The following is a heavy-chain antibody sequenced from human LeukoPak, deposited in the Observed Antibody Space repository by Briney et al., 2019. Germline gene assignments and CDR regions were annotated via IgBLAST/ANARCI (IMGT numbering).Heavy chain of an antibody. Sequence: ASVKVSCKASGGTFSSYAISWVRQAPGQGLEWMGRIIPIFGITNYAQKFQGRVTITADKSTSTAYMGLSSLRSEDTAVYYCARDRGYCTGGSCSDYYGLDVWGQGTTVTVSS. V-gene: IGHV1-69*04. J-gene: IGHJ6*02. CDR3: ARDRGYCTGGSCSDYYGLDV. CDR2: IIPIFGIT. D-gene: IGHD2-15*01. CDR1: GGTFSSYA.